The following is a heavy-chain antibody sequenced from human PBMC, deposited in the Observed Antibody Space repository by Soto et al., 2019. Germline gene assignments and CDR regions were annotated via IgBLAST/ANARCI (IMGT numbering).Heavy chain of an antibody. CDR2: ISYDGSNK. J-gene: IGHJ4*02. CDR3: AKEQWLVYFDY. V-gene: IGHV3-30*18. CDR1: GFSLRSYG. D-gene: IGHD6-19*01. Sequence: GWSLRLSCAASGFSLRSYGMHGVRQAPGKGLEWVAVISYDGSNKYYADSVKGRFTISRDNSKNTLYLQMNSLRAEDTAVYYCAKEQWLVYFDYWGQGTLVTVSS.